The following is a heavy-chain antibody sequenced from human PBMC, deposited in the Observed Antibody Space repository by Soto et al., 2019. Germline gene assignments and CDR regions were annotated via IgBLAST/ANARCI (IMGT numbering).Heavy chain of an antibody. V-gene: IGHV4-61*01. D-gene: IGHD4-17*01. CDR2: IYYSGST. Sequence: SETLSLTCTVSGGSVSSGSYYWSWIRQPPGKGLEWIGYIYYSGSTNYNPSLKSRVTISVDTSKNQFSLKLSSVTAADTAVYYCARDXWVHNYGPSYYYYGMDVWGQGTTVTVSS. CDR1: GGSVSSGSYY. J-gene: IGHJ6*02. CDR3: ARDXWVHNYGPSYYYYGMDV.